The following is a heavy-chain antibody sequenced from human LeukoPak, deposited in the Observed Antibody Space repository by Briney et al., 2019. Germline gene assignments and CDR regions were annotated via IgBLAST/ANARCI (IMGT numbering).Heavy chain of an antibody. CDR2: IRYVGGNK. CDR3: ARALMTFGGVIALYYFDY. D-gene: IGHD3-16*02. V-gene: IGHV3-30*02. J-gene: IGHJ4*02. CDR1: GVTFCGSG. Sequence: VGSLRLSCAESGVTFCGSGTHWGRPAPREGLERGSFIRYVGGNKYSADSARGRFTLSRDNSKNTLYLQMNTLRAEDTAVYYCARALMTFGGVIALYYFDYWGQGTLVTVSS.